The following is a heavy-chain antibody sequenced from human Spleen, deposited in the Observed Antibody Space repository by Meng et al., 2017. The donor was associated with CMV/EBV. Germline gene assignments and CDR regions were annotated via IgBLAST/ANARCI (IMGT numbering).Heavy chain of an antibody. D-gene: IGHD2-2*02. CDR1: GFTFSSYS. V-gene: IGHV3-48*04. CDR2: ISSRSTTI. Sequence: GGSLRLSCAASGFTFSSYSINWVRQAPGKGLEWVSYISSRSTTIHYADSVKGRFTVSRDNAKKSLYLQMNSLRAEDTAVYYCAKVDGIVVPAAIGIDYWGQGTLVTVSS. J-gene: IGHJ4*02. CDR3: AKVDGIVVPAAIGIDY.